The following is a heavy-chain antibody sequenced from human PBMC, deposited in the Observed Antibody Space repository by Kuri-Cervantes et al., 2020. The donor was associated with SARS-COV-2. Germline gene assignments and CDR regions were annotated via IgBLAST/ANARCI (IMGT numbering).Heavy chain of an antibody. CDR2: IIPILGIA. J-gene: IGHJ4*02. CDR1: GGTFSSYA. D-gene: IGHD4-17*01. V-gene: IGHV1-69*10. Sequence: SVKVSCKASGGTFSSYAISWVRQAPGQGLEWMGGIIPILGIANYAQKFQGRVTITADKSTSTAYMELRSLRSDDTAVYYCARDTGDYGDYVSPFWGQGTLVTVSS. CDR3: ARDTGDYGDYVSPF.